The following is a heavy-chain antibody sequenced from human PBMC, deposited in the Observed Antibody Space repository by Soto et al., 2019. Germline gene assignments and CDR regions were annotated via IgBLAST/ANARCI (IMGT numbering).Heavy chain of an antibody. J-gene: IGHJ4*02. CDR1: GGTFSSCA. D-gene: IGHD3-22*01. CDR2: IIPIFGTA. Sequence: SVKVSCKASGGTFSSCAISWVRQAPGQGLEWMGGIIPIFGTANYAQKFQARVTITADESTSTAYMELSSLRSEDTAVYYCARGSYYYDSSGYYPLYYFDYWGQGTLVTVSS. CDR3: ARGSYYYDSSGYYPLYYFDY. V-gene: IGHV1-69*13.